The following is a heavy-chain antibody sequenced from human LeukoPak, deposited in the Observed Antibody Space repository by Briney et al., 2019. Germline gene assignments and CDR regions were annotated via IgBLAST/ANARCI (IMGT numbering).Heavy chain of an antibody. CDR2: IYSGGST. Sequence: PGGSLRLSCAASGFTVSSNYMSWVRQAPGKGLEWVSVIYSGGSTYYADSVKGRFTISRDNSKNTLYLQMNSLRAEDTAVYYCARVGEGYCSGGSCPLDYWGQETLITVSS. D-gene: IGHD2-15*01. V-gene: IGHV3-53*01. CDR3: ARVGEGYCSGGSCPLDY. J-gene: IGHJ4*02. CDR1: GFTVSSNY.